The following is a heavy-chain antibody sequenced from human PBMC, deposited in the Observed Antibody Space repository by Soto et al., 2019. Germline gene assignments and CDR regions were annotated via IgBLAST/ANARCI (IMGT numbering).Heavy chain of an antibody. J-gene: IGHJ4*02. V-gene: IGHV3-11*06. CDR1: GFTFSDYY. CDR3: ARDQPGYSYGYGLGY. Sequence: VGSLRLSCAASGFTFSDYYMSWIRQAPGKGLEWVSSISSSSSYIYYADSVKGRFTISRDNAKNSLYLQMNSLRAEDTAVYYCARDQPGYSYGYGLGYWGQGTLVTVSS. D-gene: IGHD5-18*01. CDR2: ISSSSSYI.